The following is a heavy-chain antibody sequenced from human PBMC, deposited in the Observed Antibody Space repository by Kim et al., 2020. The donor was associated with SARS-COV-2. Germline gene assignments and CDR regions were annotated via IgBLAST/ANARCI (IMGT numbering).Heavy chain of an antibody. J-gene: IGHJ4*02. Sequence: GAPTNYPSTVKGRSTISRDNSKTTLYLQMNNLRAEDTAVYFCAKSGQLDYWGQGTLVTVSS. CDR2: GAPT. V-gene: IGHV3-23*01. D-gene: IGHD5-12*01. CDR3: AKSGQLDY.